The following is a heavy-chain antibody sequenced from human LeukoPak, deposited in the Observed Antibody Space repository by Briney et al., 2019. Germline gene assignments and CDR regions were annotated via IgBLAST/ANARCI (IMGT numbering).Heavy chain of an antibody. Sequence: GGSLRLSCAASGFTFSSYGMHWVRQAPGKGLEWVAFIRYDGSYKYYVDSVKGRFTISRDNSRNTLYLQVNSLRPDDTAVYYCAKDSEQWLANPGDYFDYWGQGTLVTVSS. V-gene: IGHV3-30*02. CDR1: GFTFSSYG. J-gene: IGHJ4*02. CDR3: AKDSEQWLANPGDYFDY. CDR2: IRYDGSYK. D-gene: IGHD6-19*01.